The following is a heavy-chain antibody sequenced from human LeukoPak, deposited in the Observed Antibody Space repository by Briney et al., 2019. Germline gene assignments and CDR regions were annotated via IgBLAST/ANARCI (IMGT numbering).Heavy chain of an antibody. V-gene: IGHV3-74*01. CDR2: INSDGSST. CDR1: GFTFSSYW. CDR3: TRTTTTADWYFDL. J-gene: IGHJ2*01. Sequence: GGSLRLSCAASGFTFSSYWMHWVRQAPGKGLVWVSRINSDGSSTTYADSVEGRFTISRDNTKSMLHLQMHSLRVDDSAVYFCTRTTTTADWYFDLWGRGTLVTVSS. D-gene: IGHD1-1*01.